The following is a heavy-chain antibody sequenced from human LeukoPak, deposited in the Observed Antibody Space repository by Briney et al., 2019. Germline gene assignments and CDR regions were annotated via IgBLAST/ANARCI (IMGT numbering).Heavy chain of an antibody. Sequence: PSETLSLTCTVSGGSISSYYWSWIRQPPGKGLEWIGYIYYSGSTNYNPSLKSRVTISVDTSKNQFSLKLSSVTAADTAVYYCARGASGNYFDYWGQGTLVTVSS. D-gene: IGHD6-25*01. CDR1: GGSISSYY. J-gene: IGHJ4*02. CDR3: ARGASGNYFDY. CDR2: IYYSGST. V-gene: IGHV4-59*01.